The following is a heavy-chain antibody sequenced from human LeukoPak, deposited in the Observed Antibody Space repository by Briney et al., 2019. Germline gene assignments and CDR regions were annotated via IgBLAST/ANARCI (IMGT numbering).Heavy chain of an antibody. CDR3: ARDFLKGLALGY. V-gene: IGHV1-46*01. CDR2: INPSGGST. CDR1: GYTFTSYY. J-gene: IGHJ4*02. D-gene: IGHD3/OR15-3a*01. Sequence: ASVKVSCKASGYTFTSYYMHWVRQAPGQGLEGMGIINPSGGSTSYAQKFQGRVTMTRDTSTSTVYMELSSLRSEDTAVYYCARDFLKGLALGYWGQGTLVTVSS.